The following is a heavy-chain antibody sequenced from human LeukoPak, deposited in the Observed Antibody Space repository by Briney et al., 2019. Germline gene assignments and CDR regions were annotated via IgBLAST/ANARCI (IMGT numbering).Heavy chain of an antibody. CDR2: IYYSGST. D-gene: IGHD5-18*01. CDR1: GGSTSSYY. Sequence: SETLSLTCTVSGGSTSSYYWSWIRQPPGKGLEWIGYIYYSGSTNYNPSLKSRVTISVDTSKNQFSLKLSSVTAADTAVYYCARQDTAMVCPDYWGQGTLVTVSS. V-gene: IGHV4-59*08. J-gene: IGHJ4*02. CDR3: ARQDTAMVCPDY.